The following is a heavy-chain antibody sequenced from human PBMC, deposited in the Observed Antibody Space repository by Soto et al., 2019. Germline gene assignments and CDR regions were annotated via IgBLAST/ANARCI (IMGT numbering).Heavy chain of an antibody. V-gene: IGHV4-34*01. CDR3: ARDLGLSVAGTAGVGYYYYYYGMDV. D-gene: IGHD6-19*01. CDR1: GGSFSDFH. CDR2: INHSGST. Sequence: PSETLSLTCAVYGGSFSDFHWSWIRQPPGKGLEWIGEINHSGSTNYSPSLKSRVTISVDTSKNQFSLKLSSVTAADTAVYYCARDLGLSVAGTAGVGYYYYYYGMDVWGQGTTVTVSS. J-gene: IGHJ6*02.